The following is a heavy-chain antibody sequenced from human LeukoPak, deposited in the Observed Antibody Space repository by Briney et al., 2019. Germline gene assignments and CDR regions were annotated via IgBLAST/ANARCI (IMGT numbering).Heavy chain of an antibody. CDR3: ATDGGPAYSSSWYLY. D-gene: IGHD6-13*01. Sequence: GGSLRLSCAASGFTVSSNYMSWVRQAPGKGLEWVSVIYSGGSTYYADSVKGRFTISRDNSKNTLYLQMNSLRAEDTAVYYCATDGGPAYSSSWYLYWGQGSLVTVSS. CDR1: GFTVSSNY. J-gene: IGHJ4*02. V-gene: IGHV3-53*01. CDR2: IYSGGST.